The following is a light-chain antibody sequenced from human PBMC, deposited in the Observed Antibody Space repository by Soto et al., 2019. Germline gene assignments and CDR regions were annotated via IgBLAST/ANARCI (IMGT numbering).Light chain of an antibody. CDR2: HAS. V-gene: IGKV1-39*01. Sequence: DIQMTQSPSSLSASVGDRVTITCRASQSISTYLNWYQQKPGKAPKLLIFHASSLQSGVPTRFSGSGYGTDFTLTISSLQPEDFATYDCQQSYSTPITFGQGTRLEIK. CDR3: QQSYSTPIT. CDR1: QSISTY. J-gene: IGKJ5*01.